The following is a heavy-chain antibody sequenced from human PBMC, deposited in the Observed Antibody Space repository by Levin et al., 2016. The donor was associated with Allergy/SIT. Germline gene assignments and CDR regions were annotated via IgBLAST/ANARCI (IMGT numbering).Heavy chain of an antibody. CDR2: IWYDGSNK. J-gene: IGHJ2*01. CDR1: GVTLSRNG. Sequence: GGSLRLSCAASGVTLSRNGMHWVRQAPGKGLEWVAVIWYDGSNKYYIDSVKGRFTISRDNSKNTLYLQMNSLRGEDTAVYYCARAFSGGSGYFDLWGRGTLVTVSS. CDR3: ARAFSGGSGYFDL. V-gene: IGHV3-33*01. D-gene: IGHD2-15*01.